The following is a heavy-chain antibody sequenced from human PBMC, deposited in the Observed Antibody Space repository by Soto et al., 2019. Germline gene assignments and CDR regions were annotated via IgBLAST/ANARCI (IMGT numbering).Heavy chain of an antibody. V-gene: IGHV3-23*01. CDR1: GFTFSSYA. CDR2: ISAGGSST. J-gene: IGHJ4*01. Sequence: GGSLRLSCAASGFTFSSYAMNWVRQAPGKGLEWVSGISAGGSSTYYADSVKGRFTISRGNSKNTLYLQMHSLRADDTAVYYCAKVRGMITFGGVIAPNFHYWGQGTLVTVSS. D-gene: IGHD3-16*02. CDR3: AKVRGMITFGGVIAPNFHY.